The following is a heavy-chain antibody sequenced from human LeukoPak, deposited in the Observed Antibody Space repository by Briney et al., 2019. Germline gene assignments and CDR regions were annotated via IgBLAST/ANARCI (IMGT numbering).Heavy chain of an antibody. V-gene: IGHV3-23*01. CDR1: GFTFSSYS. J-gene: IGHJ4*02. CDR2: ISGSGGST. Sequence: GGSLRLSCAASGFTFSSYSMNWVRQAPGKGLEWVSAISGSGGSTYYADSVKGRFTISRDNSKNTLYLQMNSLRAEDTAVYYCAKDRADSIVVVVAATPDYWGQGTLVTVSS. D-gene: IGHD2-15*01. CDR3: AKDRADSIVVVVAATPDY.